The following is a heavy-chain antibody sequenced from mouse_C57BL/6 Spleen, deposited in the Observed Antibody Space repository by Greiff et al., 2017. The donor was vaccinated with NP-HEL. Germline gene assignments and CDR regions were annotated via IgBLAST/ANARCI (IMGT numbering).Heavy chain of an antibody. V-gene: IGHV1-76*01. CDR3: ASHGSSFWYFDV. Sequence: VQLQQSGAELVRPGASVKLSCKASGYTFTDYYINWVKQRPGQGLEWIARIYHGSGNTYYNEKFKGKATLTAEKSSSTAYMQLSSLTSEDSAFYFGASHGSSFWYFDVWGTGTTVTVSS. D-gene: IGHD1-1*01. CDR1: GYTFTDYY. CDR2: IYHGSGNT. J-gene: IGHJ1*03.